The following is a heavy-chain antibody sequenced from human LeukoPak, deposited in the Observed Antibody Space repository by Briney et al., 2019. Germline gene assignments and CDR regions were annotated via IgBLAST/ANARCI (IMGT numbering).Heavy chain of an antibody. J-gene: IGHJ4*02. CDR1: GGPISSYY. CDR3: ARGSNYYDSSGYYYFDY. CDR2: MYYSGST. V-gene: IGHV4-59*01. Sequence: SETLSLTCTVSGGPISSYYWSWIRQPPGKGLEWIGYMYYSGSTNYNPSLKSRVTISVDTSKNQFSLKLSSVTAADTAVYYCARGSNYYDSSGYYYFDYWGQGTLVTVSS. D-gene: IGHD3-22*01.